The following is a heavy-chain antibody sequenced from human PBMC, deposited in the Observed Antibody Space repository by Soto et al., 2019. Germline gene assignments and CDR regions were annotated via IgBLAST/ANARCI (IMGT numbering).Heavy chain of an antibody. V-gene: IGHV4-39*01. Sequence: SETLSLTCTVSGGSISSSSYYWGWIRQPPGKGLEWIGSIYYSGSTYYNPSLKSRVTISVDTSKNQFSLKLSSVTAADTAIYYCASIKRIMIFGVVIHNWFDPWGQGTLVTVSS. CDR1: GGSISSSSYY. CDR3: ASIKRIMIFGVVIHNWFDP. D-gene: IGHD3-3*01. J-gene: IGHJ5*02. CDR2: IYYSGST.